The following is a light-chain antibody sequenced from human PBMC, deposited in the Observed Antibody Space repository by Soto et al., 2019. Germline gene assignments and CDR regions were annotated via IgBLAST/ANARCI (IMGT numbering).Light chain of an antibody. CDR1: QSLLHSNGYNY. J-gene: IGKJ3*01. V-gene: IGKV2-28*01. Sequence: DIVMTQSPLSLPVTPGEPASISCRSSQSLLHSNGYNYLDWYLQKPGQSPQLPIYLGSNRASGVPDRFSGSGSGTDFTLKISRVEAEDVGVYYCMQALQTLRLFTFGPGTKVDIK. CDR2: LGS. CDR3: MQALQTLRLFT.